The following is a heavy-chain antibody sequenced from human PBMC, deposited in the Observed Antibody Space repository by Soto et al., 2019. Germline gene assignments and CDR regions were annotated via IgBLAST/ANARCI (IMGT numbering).Heavy chain of an antibody. CDR1: GGTFSSYA. Sequence: QVQLVQSGAEVKKPGSSVKVSCKASGGTFSSYAISWVRQAPGQGLEWMGGIIPIFGTANYAQKFQGRVTITADESTSTAYMELSSLRSEDTAVNYCAREAGSEYCSGGSCYWGNFDYWGQGTLVTVSS. V-gene: IGHV1-69*01. CDR3: AREAGSEYCSGGSCYWGNFDY. J-gene: IGHJ4*02. CDR2: IIPIFGTA. D-gene: IGHD2-15*01.